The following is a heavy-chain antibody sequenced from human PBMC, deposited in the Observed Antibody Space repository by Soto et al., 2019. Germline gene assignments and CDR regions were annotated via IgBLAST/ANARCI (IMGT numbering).Heavy chain of an antibody. CDR1: GYTFTSYG. D-gene: IGHD4-17*01. J-gene: IGHJ6*02. CDR2: ISAYNGNT. V-gene: IGHV1-18*01. Sequence: QVQLVQSGAEVKKPGASVKVYCKASGYTFTSYGISWVRQAPGQGLVWMGWISAYNGNTNYAQKLQGRVTMTTDTSTSTSYMELRILGSDDTAVYYCAREVTKDVDYYYYGMDVWGQGNTVTVSS. CDR3: AREVTKDVDYYYYGMDV.